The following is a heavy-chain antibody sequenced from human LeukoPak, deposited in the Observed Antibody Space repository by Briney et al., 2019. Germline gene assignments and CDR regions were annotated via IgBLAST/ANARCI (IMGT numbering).Heavy chain of an antibody. V-gene: IGHV3-21*01. CDR1: GFTFSSYS. CDR3: ARELEYGDYVDAFDI. CDR2: ISSSSSYI. J-gene: IGHJ3*02. D-gene: IGHD4-17*01. Sequence: GGSLRLSRAASGFTFSSYSMNWVRQAPGEGLEWVSSISSSSSYIYYADSVKGRFTISRDNAKDSLYLQMNSLRAEDTAVYYCARELEYGDYVDAFDIWGQGTMVTVSS.